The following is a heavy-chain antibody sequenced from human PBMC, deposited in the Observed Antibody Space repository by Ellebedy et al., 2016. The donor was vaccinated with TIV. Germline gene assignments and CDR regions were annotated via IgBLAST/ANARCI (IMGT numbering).Heavy chain of an antibody. V-gene: IGHV3-23*01. J-gene: IGHJ4*02. D-gene: IGHD4-17*01. Sequence: GESLKFSCAASGFTFSSYAMSWVRQAPGKGLEWVSAISGSGGSTYYADSVKGRFTISRDNSKNTLYLQMNSLRAEDTAVYYCASRPNGDYHFLDYWGQGTLVTVSS. CDR2: ISGSGGST. CDR1: GFTFSSYA. CDR3: ASRPNGDYHFLDY.